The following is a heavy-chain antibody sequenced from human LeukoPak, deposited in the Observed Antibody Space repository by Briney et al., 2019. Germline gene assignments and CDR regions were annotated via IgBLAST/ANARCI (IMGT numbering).Heavy chain of an antibody. D-gene: IGHD4-17*01. J-gene: IGHJ4*02. CDR2: IWYDGSNK. CDR3: AKQISRGDYVSSFDY. CDR1: GFTFSSYG. Sequence: GGSLRLSCAASGFTFSSYGMHWVRQAPGKGLEWVAVIWYDGSNKYYADSVKGGFTISRDNSKNTLYLQMNSLRAEDTAVYYCAKQISRGDYVSSFDYWGQGTLVTVSS. V-gene: IGHV3-33*06.